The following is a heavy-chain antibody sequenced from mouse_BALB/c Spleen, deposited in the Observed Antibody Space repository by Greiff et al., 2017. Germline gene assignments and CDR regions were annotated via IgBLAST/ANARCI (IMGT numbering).Heavy chain of an antibody. CDR2: ISDGGSYT. CDR3: ARGYFYAMDY. CDR1: GFTFSDYY. D-gene: IGHD2-12*01. Sequence: VQLKESGGGLVKPGGSLKLSCAASGFTFSDYYMYWVRQTPEKRLEWVATISDGGSYTYYPDSVKGRFTISRDNAKNNLYLQMSSLKSEDTAMYYCARGYFYAMDYWGQGTSVTVSS. V-gene: IGHV5-4*02. J-gene: IGHJ4*01.